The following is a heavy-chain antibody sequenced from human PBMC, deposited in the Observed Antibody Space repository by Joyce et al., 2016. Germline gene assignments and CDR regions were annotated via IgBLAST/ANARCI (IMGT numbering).Heavy chain of an antibody. D-gene: IGHD1-14*01. V-gene: IGHV3-30-3*01. CDR2: ISYDGTNK. Sequence: QVQLVESGGGVVQPGGSLRLACAASGFTFRNYAIHWVSQAPGKVLEVVAVISYDGTNKYYTASVNGRFTISRDNSKNTVSVQVTSLRTEDTAVYYCARGEHTTSPLDYWGQGTLVTVSS. CDR3: ARGEHTTSPLDY. J-gene: IGHJ4*02. CDR1: GFTFRNYA.